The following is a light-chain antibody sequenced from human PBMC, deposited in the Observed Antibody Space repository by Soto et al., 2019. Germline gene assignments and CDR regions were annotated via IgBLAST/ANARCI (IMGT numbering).Light chain of an antibody. Sequence: QSALTQPPSASGSPGQSVTISCTGTSSDVGTYNYVSWYQQHPGKAPKLMIYEVNKRPAGVPDRFSGSKSGIMASLTVSGLQVEDEAVYYCSSYTSGSTLPWVFGTGTKVTAL. CDR2: EVN. CDR3: SSYTSGSTLPWV. V-gene: IGLV2-8*01. J-gene: IGLJ1*01. CDR1: SSDVGTYNY.